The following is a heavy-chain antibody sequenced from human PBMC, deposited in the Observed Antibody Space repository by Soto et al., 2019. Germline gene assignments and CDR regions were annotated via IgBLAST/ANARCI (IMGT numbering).Heavy chain of an antibody. CDR1: GGSISSGGYY. D-gene: IGHD6-13*01. CDR3: ARTAHLSSWYEVWFDP. CDR2: IYYSGST. V-gene: IGHV4-31*03. J-gene: IGHJ5*02. Sequence: PSETLSLTCTVSGGSISSGGYYWSWIRQHPGKGLEWIGYIYYSGSTYYNPSLKSRVTISVDTSKNQFSLKLSSVTAADTAVYYCARTAHLSSWYEVWFDPWGQGTLVTVSS.